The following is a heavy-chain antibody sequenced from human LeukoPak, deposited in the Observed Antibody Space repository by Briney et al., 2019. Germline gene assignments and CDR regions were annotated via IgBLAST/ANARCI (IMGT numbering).Heavy chain of an antibody. CDR1: GGSISSYY. J-gene: IGHJ6*02. Sequence: SETLSLTCTVSGGSISSYYWSWIRQPPGKGLEWIGYIYYSGSSNYNPSLKSRVTISVDTSKNQFSLKLSSVTAADTAVYYCVSYGSGTPSYGMDVWGQGTTVTVSS. CDR3: VSYGSGTPSYGMDV. CDR2: IYYSGSS. D-gene: IGHD3-10*01. V-gene: IGHV4-59*01.